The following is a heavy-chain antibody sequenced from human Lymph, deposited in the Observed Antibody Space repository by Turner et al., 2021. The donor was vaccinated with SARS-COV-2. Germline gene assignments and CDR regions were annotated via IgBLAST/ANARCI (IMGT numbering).Heavy chain of an antibody. D-gene: IGHD1-26*01. CDR3: AKDLAGTYYSSFDY. J-gene: IGHJ4*02. CDR1: GFTFDDYA. Sequence: EVQLVASGGGLVQPGRSLRLSCAASGFTFDDYAMHWVRQAPGKGLERVSGINWSGGSIAYADSVKGRFTISRDNPKNSLYLQMNSLRAEDTAFYYCAKDLAGTYYSSFDYWGQGTLVTVSS. CDR2: INWSGGSI. V-gene: IGHV3-9*01.